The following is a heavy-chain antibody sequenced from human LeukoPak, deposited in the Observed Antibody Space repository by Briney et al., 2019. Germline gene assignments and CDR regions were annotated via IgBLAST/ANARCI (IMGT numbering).Heavy chain of an antibody. CDR2: IYYSGST. V-gene: IGHV4-39*07. CDR3: ARDLGQWLVQGWFDP. CDR1: GGSISSNTYY. Sequence: SETLSLTCNVSGGSISSNTYYWGWIRQPPGKGLEWIGSIYYSGSTNYNPSLKSRVTMSVDTSKNQFSLKLSSVTAADTAVYYCARDLGQWLVQGWFDPWGQGTLVTVSS. J-gene: IGHJ5*02. D-gene: IGHD6-19*01.